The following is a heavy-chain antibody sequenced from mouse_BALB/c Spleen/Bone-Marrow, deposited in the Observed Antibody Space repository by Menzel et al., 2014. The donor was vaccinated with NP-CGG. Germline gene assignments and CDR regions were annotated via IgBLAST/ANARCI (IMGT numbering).Heavy chain of an antibody. V-gene: IGHV1S81*02. CDR2: INPSNGRT. CDR1: GFTFTSYW. CDR3: ARDGNYRYAMDY. J-gene: IGHJ4*01. Sequence: VQLQQSGDEQVKPGASVKLSCKASGFTFTSYWIHWVKQRPGQGPEWIGEINPSNGRTNYNEKFKSKATLTEDKSSSTAYMQLSSLTSEDSAVYYCARDGNYRYAMDYWGQGTSVTVSS. D-gene: IGHD2-1*01.